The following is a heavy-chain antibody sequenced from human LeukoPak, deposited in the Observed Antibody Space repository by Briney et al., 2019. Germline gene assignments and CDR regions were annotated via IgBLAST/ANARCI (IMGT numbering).Heavy chain of an antibody. CDR3: AKDGRLRSTSPF. CDR2: IISSGANT. V-gene: IGHV3-23*01. D-gene: IGHD4-17*01. Sequence: GGSLRLSCAASGFTFSSYSMNWVRQAPGKGLEWVSAIISSGANTYYADSVKGRFTISRDNSKNTLYLQMNSLRAEDTAIYYCAKDGRLRSTSPFWGQGTLVTVSS. J-gene: IGHJ4*02. CDR1: GFTFSSYS.